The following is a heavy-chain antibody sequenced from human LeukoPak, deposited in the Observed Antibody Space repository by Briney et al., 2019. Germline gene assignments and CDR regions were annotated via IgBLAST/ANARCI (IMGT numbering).Heavy chain of an antibody. CDR2: ISGSGGRT. CDR3: AKHQQIYGDSLMDV. CDR1: GFTFSSYA. D-gene: IGHD4-17*01. J-gene: IGHJ6*02. Sequence: GGSLRLSCAASGFTFSSYAMSWVRQAPGKGLEWVSTISGSGGRTYYTDSVKGRFTISRDNSKNTLFLQMDSLRAEDTAIYYCAKHQQIYGDSLMDVWGQGTTVTVSS. V-gene: IGHV3-23*01.